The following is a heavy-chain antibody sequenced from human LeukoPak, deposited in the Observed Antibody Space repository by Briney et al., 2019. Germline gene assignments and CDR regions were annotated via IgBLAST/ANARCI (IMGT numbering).Heavy chain of an antibody. Sequence: PSETLSLTSTLSGGSPSSYYWSWIRQPPGKGLEWIGYIYYSGSTNYNHSLKSRVTISVDTSKSQFSLRLSSVTAADTAVYYCARELVTKYSSTYYYFGLDVWGQGTTVTVSS. CDR2: IYYSGST. CDR1: GGSPSSYY. J-gene: IGHJ6*02. V-gene: IGHV4-59*01. D-gene: IGHD6-13*01. CDR3: ARELVTKYSSTYYYFGLDV.